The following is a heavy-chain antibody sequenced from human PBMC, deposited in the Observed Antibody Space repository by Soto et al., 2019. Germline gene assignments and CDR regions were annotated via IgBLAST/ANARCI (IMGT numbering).Heavy chain of an antibody. D-gene: IGHD5-12*01. Sequence: GVLRHPCVPSGFTLSTSSRTLVRQATGKGLAWVANIKEDGGAEYHVDSVKGRCTIPRDNTSESLYLPVNSLRAEDTAVYYCERDPAPVGYRGLDVWVEGTTVTLSS. J-gene: IGHJ6*04. CDR3: ERDPAPVGYRGLDV. CDR2: IKEDGGAE. CDR1: GFTLSTSS. V-gene: IGHV3-7*01.